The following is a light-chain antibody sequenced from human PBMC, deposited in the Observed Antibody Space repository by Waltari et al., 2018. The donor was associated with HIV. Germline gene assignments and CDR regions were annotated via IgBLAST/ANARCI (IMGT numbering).Light chain of an antibody. CDR3: AAWDDSLSGYVV. J-gene: IGLJ2*01. CDR2: RNN. V-gene: IGLV1-47*01. Sequence: QSVLTQPPSASGTPGQRVTISCSVSSSNIGSNSVYWYRLLPGTAPKLLIQRNNQRPSGVPDRFSGSKSGTSASLAISVLRSEDEADYYCAAWDDSLSGYVVFGGGTKLTVL. CDR1: SSNIGSNS.